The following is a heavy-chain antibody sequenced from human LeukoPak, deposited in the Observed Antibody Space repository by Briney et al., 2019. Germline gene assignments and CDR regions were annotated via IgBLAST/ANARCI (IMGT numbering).Heavy chain of an antibody. CDR1: GGSISSYY. CDR2: IYYSGST. D-gene: IGHD3-22*01. J-gene: IGHJ3*02. CDR3: AREGGPYYYDLDAFDI. V-gene: IGHV4-59*12. Sequence: SETLSLTCTVSGGSISSYYWSWIRQPPGKGLEWIGYIYYSGSTNYNPSLKSRVTISVDTSKNQFSLKLSSVTATDTAVYYCAREGGPYYYDLDAFDIWGQGTMVTVSS.